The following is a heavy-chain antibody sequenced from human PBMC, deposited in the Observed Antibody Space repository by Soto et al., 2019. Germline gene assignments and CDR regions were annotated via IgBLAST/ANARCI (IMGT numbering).Heavy chain of an antibody. V-gene: IGHV3-23*01. D-gene: IGHD3-10*01. J-gene: IGHJ4*02. CDR1: GFTFSSYG. CDR2: SSGSGGST. CDR3: ANRNDYGSGSYFPFDH. Sequence: PGGSLRLSCAASGFTFSSYGISWVRQAPGKVLEWVSSSSGSGGSTYYADSVKGRFTISRDNSKNTLYLQMSSLRAEDTAVYYCANRNDYGSGSYFPFDHWGQGTLVTVSS.